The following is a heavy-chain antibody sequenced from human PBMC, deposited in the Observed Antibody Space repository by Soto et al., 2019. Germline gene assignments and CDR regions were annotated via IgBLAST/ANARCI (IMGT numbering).Heavy chain of an antibody. V-gene: IGHV3-53*01. CDR2: IYSGGSP. CDR1: GFTVSSNY. D-gene: IGHD6-13*01. Sequence: GGSPRLSCAASGFTVSSNYMSWVRQAPGKGLEWVSVIYSGGSPYYAASVKGRFTISRENSKNTLYLQMNSLRAEYTAVYYCAAPRRSRGPLGQGTLVTVST. CDR3: AAPRRSRGP. J-gene: IGHJ5*02.